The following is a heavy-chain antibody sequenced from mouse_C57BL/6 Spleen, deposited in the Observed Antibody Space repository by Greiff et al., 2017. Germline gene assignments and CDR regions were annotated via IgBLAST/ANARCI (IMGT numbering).Heavy chain of an antibody. V-gene: IGHV1-69*01. D-gene: IGHD2-2*01. Sequence: QVQLQQPGAELVMPGASVKLSCKASGYTFTSYWMHWVKQRPGQGLEWIGELDPSDSYTNYNQKFKGKSTLTVDKSSSTAYMQLSSLTSEYSAVYYCARLGTRYGYDGGYFEVWGTGTTVTVSS. CDR1: GYTFTSYW. CDR2: LDPSDSYT. J-gene: IGHJ1*03. CDR3: ARLGTRYGYDGGYFEV.